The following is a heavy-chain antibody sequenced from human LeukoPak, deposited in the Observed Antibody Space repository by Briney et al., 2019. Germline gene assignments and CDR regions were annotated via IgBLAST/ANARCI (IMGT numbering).Heavy chain of an antibody. CDR2: INSDGSST. D-gene: IGHD3-10*01. Sequence: PGGSLRLSCAASGFTFSAYWMHWVRQAPGKGLVWVSRINSDGSSTSYADSVKGRFTISRDNAKNTLYLQMNSLRAEDTAVYYCARIWFGELSGDDYWGQGTLVTVSS. CDR1: GFTFSAYW. CDR3: ARIWFGELSGDDY. V-gene: IGHV3-74*01. J-gene: IGHJ4*02.